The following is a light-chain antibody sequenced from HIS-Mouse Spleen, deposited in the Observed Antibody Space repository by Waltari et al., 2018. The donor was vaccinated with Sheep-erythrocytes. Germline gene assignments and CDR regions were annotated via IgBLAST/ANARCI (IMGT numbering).Light chain of an antibody. CDR1: SSDVGGYNY. J-gene: IGLJ1*01. CDR2: DVS. CDR3: CSYAGSYNHV. Sequence: QSALTQPRSVSGSPGQSVTISCTGTSSDVGGYNYVSWYQQHPGKAPKLMIYDVSKRPSGVPDRFSGPKSGNTAYLTISGLQAEDEADYYCCSYAGSYNHVFATGTKVTVL. V-gene: IGLV2-11*01.